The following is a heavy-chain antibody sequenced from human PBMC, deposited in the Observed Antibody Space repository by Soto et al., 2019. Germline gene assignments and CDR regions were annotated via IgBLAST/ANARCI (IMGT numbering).Heavy chain of an antibody. CDR1: GFTFSNYW. J-gene: IGHJ5*02. Sequence: EVQLVESGGDLVQPGGSLRLSCAASGFTFSNYWMHWVRQAPGKGLMWVSRINPDGSRATYADSVQGRFGISRDNAKNTVYLQRNSLRAEDTAVYYCARVKLGSYDWVDPWGQGTLVTVSS. D-gene: IGHD3-16*01. CDR3: ARVKLGSYDWVDP. V-gene: IGHV3-74*01. CDR2: INPDGSRA.